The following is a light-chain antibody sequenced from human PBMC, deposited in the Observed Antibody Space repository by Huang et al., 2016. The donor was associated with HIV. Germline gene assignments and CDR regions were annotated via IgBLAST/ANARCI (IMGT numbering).Light chain of an antibody. J-gene: IGKJ2*01. CDR2: DTT. CDR1: QSVGGY. Sequence: EIVLTQSPATLSLSPGERATLSCRASQSVGGYLAWYQKKPGQAPRLLICDTTTRATGIPARLSGSESETDFTLTISSLEPEDFAVYYCQQPGSFGQGTKVDIK. CDR3: QQPGS. V-gene: IGKV3-11*01.